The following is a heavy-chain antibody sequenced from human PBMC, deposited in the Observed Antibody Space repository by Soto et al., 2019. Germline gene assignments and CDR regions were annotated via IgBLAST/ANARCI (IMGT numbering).Heavy chain of an antibody. J-gene: IGHJ4*02. CDR2: IWYDGSNK. CDR1: GFTFSSYG. V-gene: IGHV3-33*01. Sequence: GGSLRLSCAASGFTFSSYGIHWVRQAPGKGLEWVALIWYDGSNKYYTDSVKGRFTISRDNSKNTLYLQMNSLRAEDTAVYFCARGDSGYDARFDYWGQGTLVTVSS. CDR3: ARGDSGYDARFDY. D-gene: IGHD5-12*01.